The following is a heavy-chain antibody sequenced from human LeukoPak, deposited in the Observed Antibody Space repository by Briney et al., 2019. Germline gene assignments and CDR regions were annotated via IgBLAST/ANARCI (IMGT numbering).Heavy chain of an antibody. J-gene: IGHJ4*02. CDR3: ARDPDCSSTRCSESPFDY. CDR1: GYRFTSYG. V-gene: IGHV1-18*01. CDR2: ISAYNGNT. Sequence: ASAKVSCKASGYRFTSYGISWVRQAPGQGLEWMAWISAYNGNTNYAQKFQGRVIMTTDTSTSTAYMELRSLRSDDTAVYYCARDPDCSSTRCSESPFDYWGQGTLVTVSS. D-gene: IGHD2-2*01.